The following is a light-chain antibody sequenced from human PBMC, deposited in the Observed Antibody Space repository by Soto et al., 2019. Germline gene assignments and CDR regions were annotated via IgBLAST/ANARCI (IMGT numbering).Light chain of an antibody. CDR1: SSNIGSFYD. Sequence: QSVLTQPPSVSGAPGQRVTIPCTGSSSNIGSFYDVHWYQQLPGTVPKLLIYGDNNRPSGVPDRFSVSKSGPSASLAITGLQAEDEADYYCQSYDNSLSHVVFGGGTKLTVL. J-gene: IGLJ2*01. CDR3: QSYDNSLSHVV. CDR2: GDN. V-gene: IGLV1-40*01.